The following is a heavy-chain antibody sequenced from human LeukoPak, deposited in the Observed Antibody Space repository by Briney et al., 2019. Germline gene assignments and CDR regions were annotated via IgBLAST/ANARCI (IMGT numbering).Heavy chain of an antibody. Sequence: PGRSLRLSCAASGFTFSSYAMSWVRQAPGKGLEWVSVISGSGGSTYYADSVEGRFTISRDNSKNTLYLQMNSLRAEDTAVYYCAKRGYDRSGYYGYFDYWAQGTLVTVSS. CDR1: GFTFSSYA. J-gene: IGHJ4*02. CDR2: ISGSGGST. CDR3: AKRGYDRSGYYGYFDY. D-gene: IGHD3-22*01. V-gene: IGHV3-23*01.